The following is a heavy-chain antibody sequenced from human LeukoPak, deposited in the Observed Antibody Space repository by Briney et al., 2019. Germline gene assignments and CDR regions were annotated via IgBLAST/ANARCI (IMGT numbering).Heavy chain of an antibody. D-gene: IGHD2-2*01. CDR2: INPNSGGT. J-gene: IGHJ6*02. V-gene: IGHV1-2*02. CDR3: ARDLPAVVSRYCSSTSCYLGGMDV. CDR1: GYTFTGYY. Sequence: EASVKVSCKASGYTFTGYYMHWVRQAPGQGLEWMGWINPNSGGTNYAQKFQGRVTVTRDTSISTAYMELSRLRSDDTAVYYCARDLPAVVSRYCSSTSCYLGGMDVWGQGTTVTVSS.